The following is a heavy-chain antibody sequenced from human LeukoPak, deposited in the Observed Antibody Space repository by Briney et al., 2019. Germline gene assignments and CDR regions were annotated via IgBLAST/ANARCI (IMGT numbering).Heavy chain of an antibody. J-gene: IGHJ6*03. CDR1: GGSISSNW. D-gene: IGHD3-3*01. CDR3: ARGLIRSGYYTPYYYYYYMDV. CDR2: IDHSGST. Sequence: SETLSLTCAVSGGSISSNWWSWVRQPPGKGLEWIGEIDHSGSTNYNPSLKSRVTISVDKSESQFSLKLNSVTAADTAVYYCARGLIRSGYYTPYYYYYYMDVWGKGTTVTVSS. V-gene: IGHV4-4*02.